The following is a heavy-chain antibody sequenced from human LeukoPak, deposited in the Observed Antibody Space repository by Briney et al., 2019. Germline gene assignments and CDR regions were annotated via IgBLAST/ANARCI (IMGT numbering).Heavy chain of an antibody. Sequence: GGSLRLSCAASGFTFSSHAMSWVRQAPGKGLEWVSAISGSGGSTYYADSVKGRFTISRDNSKNTLYLQMNSLRAEDTAVYYCAKAAGRGYNYGDYFDYWGQGTPVTVSS. V-gene: IGHV3-23*01. CDR2: ISGSGGST. CDR3: AKAAGRGYNYGDYFDY. D-gene: IGHD5-18*01. J-gene: IGHJ4*02. CDR1: GFTFSSHA.